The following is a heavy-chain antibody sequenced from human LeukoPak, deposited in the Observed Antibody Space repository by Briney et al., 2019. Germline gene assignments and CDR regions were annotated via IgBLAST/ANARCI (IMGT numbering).Heavy chain of an antibody. J-gene: IGHJ4*02. Sequence: GGSLRLSCAASGFTFSDYYMSWIRQAPGKGLEWGSYISSSGSTIYYADSVKGRFTISRDNAKNSLYLQMNSLRAEDTAVYYCAREAYYYDSSGYPTENYFDYWGQGTLVTVSS. D-gene: IGHD3-22*01. CDR1: GFTFSDYY. CDR3: AREAYYYDSSGYPTENYFDY. CDR2: ISSSGSTI. V-gene: IGHV3-11*04.